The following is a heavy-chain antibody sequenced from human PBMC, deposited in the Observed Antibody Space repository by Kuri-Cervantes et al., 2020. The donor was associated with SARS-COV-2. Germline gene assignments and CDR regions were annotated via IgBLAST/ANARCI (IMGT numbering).Heavy chain of an antibody. CDR3: ARDRGDIEHMDV. D-gene: IGHD5-12*01. CDR2: INPSGGST. CDR1: GYTFTSYY. Sequence: ASVKVSCKASGYTFTSYYMHWVRQAPGQGLEWMGIINPSGGSTSYAQKFQGRVTMTRDTSTSTAYMELRSLRSDDTAVYYCARDRGDIEHMDVWGQGTTVTVSS. J-gene: IGHJ6*02. V-gene: IGHV1-46*01.